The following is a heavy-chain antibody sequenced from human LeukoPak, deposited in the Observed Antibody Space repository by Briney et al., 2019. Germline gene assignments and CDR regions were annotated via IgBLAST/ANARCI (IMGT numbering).Heavy chain of an antibody. CDR2: IHTGGTT. Sequence: GGSLRLFCVASGIDISYHYVGWVRQAPGKGLEWVSVIHTGGTTHYADSVKGRFTVSKDTSNNTVFLQMNSLRVEDTAVYFCARVWFGYFFQWGQGALVTVSS. CDR3: ARVWFGYFFQ. D-gene: IGHD3-10*01. V-gene: IGHV3-53*01. CDR1: GIDISYHY. J-gene: IGHJ4*02.